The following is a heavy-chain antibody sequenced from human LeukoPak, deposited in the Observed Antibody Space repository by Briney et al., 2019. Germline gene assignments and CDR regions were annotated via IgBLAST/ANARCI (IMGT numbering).Heavy chain of an antibody. CDR2: ISSSGSTI. J-gene: IGHJ6*03. CDR1: GFTFSSYE. V-gene: IGHV3-48*03. D-gene: IGHD3-22*01. Sequence: GGSLRLSCAASGFTFSSYEMNWVRQAPGKGLEWVSYISSSGSTIYYADSVKGRFTISRDNAKNSLYLQMNSLRAEDTAVYYCAKTYYHDSSGYWVERGYYYYMDVWGKGTTVTVSS. CDR3: AKTYYHDSSGYWVERGYYYYMDV.